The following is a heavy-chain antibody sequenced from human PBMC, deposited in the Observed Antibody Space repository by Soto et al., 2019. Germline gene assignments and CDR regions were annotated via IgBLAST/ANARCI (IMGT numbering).Heavy chain of an antibody. D-gene: IGHD3-3*01. J-gene: IGHJ6*02. V-gene: IGHV4-31*03. CDR3: ARETYYDFWSGLSGPPDV. CDR1: GGSISSGGYY. Sequence: SETLSLTCTVSGGSISSGGYYWSWIRQHPGKGLEWIGYIYYSGSTYYNPSLKSRVTISVDTSKNQFSLKLSSVTAADTAVYYCARETYYDFWSGLSGPPDVWGQGTTVTVSS. CDR2: IYYSGST.